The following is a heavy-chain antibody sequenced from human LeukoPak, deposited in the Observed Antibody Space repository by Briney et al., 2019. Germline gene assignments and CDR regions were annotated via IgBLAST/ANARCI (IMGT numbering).Heavy chain of an antibody. CDR1: GYSISSGYY. Sequence: SETLSLTCTVSGYSISSGYYWGWIRQPPGKGLEWIGSIYHSGSTYYNPSLKSRVTISVDRSKNQFSLKLSSVTAADTAVYYCARGPVETTFDYWGQGTLVTVSS. D-gene: IGHD4-23*01. V-gene: IGHV4-38-2*02. J-gene: IGHJ4*02. CDR2: IYHSGST. CDR3: ARGPVETTFDY.